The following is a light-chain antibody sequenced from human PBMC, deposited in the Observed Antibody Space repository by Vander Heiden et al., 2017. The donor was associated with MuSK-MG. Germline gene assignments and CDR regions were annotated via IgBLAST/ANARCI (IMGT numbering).Light chain of an antibody. CDR1: QGINTY. J-gene: IGKJ5*01. CDR2: AAS. CDR3: QQVHLYVPIT. Sequence: DIQLTQSPSFLSASVGDRVSITCRASQGINTYLAWYQQKPGKAPNLLIYAASTLQTGVPSRFSGSGSGTEFTLTISSLQPEDSATYYCQQVHLYVPITFGQGTRLEIK. V-gene: IGKV1-9*01.